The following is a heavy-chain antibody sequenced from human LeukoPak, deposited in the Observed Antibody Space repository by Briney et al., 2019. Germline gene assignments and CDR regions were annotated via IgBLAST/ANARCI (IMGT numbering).Heavy chain of an antibody. CDR1: GYTFTSYA. J-gene: IGHJ4*02. D-gene: IGHD3-9*01. V-gene: IGHV1-3*01. CDR2: INAGNGNT. CDR3: ARAIRYYDILTGYSPYYFDY. Sequence: GASVKVSCKASGYTFTSYAMHWVRQAPGQRLEWMGWINAGNGNTKYSQKFQGRVTITRDTSASTAYMELSSLRSEDTAVYYCARAIRYYDILTGYSPYYFDYWGQGTLVTVSS.